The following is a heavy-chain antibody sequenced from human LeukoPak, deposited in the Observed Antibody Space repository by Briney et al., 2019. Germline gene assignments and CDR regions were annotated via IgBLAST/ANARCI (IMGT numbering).Heavy chain of an antibody. CDR3: ARPRSRYSSSRQL. J-gene: IGHJ4*02. CDR1: GGSISGYY. CDR2: IYYSGST. Sequence: PSETLSLTCTVSGGSISGYYWSWIRQPPGKGLEWIGYIYYSGSTNYNPSLKSRVTISVDTSKNQFSLKLSSVTAADTAVYYCARPRSRYSSSRQLWGQGTLVTVSS. D-gene: IGHD6-13*01. V-gene: IGHV4-59*12.